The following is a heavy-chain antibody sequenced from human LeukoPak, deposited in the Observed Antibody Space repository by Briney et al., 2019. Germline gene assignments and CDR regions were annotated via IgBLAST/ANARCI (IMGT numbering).Heavy chain of an antibody. V-gene: IGHV3-23*01. CDR3: ARVEMATMNFDY. CDR2: INSDGRNT. D-gene: IGHD5-24*01. J-gene: IGHJ4*02. CDR1: GFTFGSYA. Sequence: PGGSLRLSCAASGFTFGSYAMSWVRQAPGKGLEWVSAINSDGRNTYYADSVKGRFTISRDNSKNTLFLQVNSLRAEDTAVYYCARVEMATMNFDYWGQGTLVTVSS.